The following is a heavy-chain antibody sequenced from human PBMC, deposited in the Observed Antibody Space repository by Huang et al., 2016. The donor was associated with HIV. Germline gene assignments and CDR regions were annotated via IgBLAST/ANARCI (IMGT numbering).Heavy chain of an antibody. J-gene: IGHJ5*02. D-gene: IGHD3-10*01. CDR3: ARRFRVAATRKWFDP. CDR2: VNDGGDI. Sequence: QVQLQQWGAGLLKPSETLALTCAVYGESLGTYYWAWLRWPPGKGLQWIGEVNDGGDIKYNPSRESRVTISVDTSRNQVSLTLTSMTAADTATYYCARRFRVAATRKWFDPWGQGTLVIVSS. CDR1: GESLGTYY. V-gene: IGHV4-34*01.